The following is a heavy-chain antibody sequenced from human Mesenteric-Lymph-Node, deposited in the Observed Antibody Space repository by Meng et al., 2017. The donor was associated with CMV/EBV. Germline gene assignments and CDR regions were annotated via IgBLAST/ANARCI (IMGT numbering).Heavy chain of an antibody. CDR2: ISQDGRHT. CDR3: ARVPKYYGMDV. J-gene: IGHJ6*02. Sequence: GESLKISCAASGFSFGSFWMGWVRQAPGKGPEWVAHISQDGRHTFYVDSVKGRSTISRDNAESSLYLQMNSLRAEDTAVYYCARVPKYYGMDVWGQGTTVTVSS. V-gene: IGHV3-7*01. CDR1: GFSFGSFW.